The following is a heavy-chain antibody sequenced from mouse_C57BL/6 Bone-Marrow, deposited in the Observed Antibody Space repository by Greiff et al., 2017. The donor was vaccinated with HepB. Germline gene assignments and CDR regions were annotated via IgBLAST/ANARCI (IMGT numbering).Heavy chain of an antibody. Sequence: EVKLVESGGGLVKPGGSLKLSCAASEFTFSDYGMHWVRQAPEKGLEWVAYISSGSSTIYYADTVKGRVTISRDNAKNTLFLQMPRLRSEDTAMYYWGGARYYDMDYWGQGPSVTVSS. CDR3: GGARYYDMDY. J-gene: IGHJ4*01. CDR1: EFTFSDYG. CDR2: ISSGSSTI. V-gene: IGHV5-17*01.